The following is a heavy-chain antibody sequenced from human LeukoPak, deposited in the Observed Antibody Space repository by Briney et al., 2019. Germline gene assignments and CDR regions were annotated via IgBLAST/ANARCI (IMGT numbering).Heavy chain of an antibody. CDR3: ARDHDYGDYGVADAFDI. J-gene: IGHJ3*02. V-gene: IGHV3-7*01. CDR1: GFTFSSYW. D-gene: IGHD4-17*01. Sequence: PGGSLRLSCAASGFTFSSYWMSWVRQAPGKGPEWVANIKQDGNEKYYVDSVKGRFTISRDNAKNSLYLQMNSLRAEDTAVYYCARDHDYGDYGVADAFDIWGQGTMVTVSS. CDR2: IKQDGNEK.